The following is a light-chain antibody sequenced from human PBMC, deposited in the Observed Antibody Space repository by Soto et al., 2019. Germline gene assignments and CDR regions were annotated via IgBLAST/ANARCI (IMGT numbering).Light chain of an antibody. CDR2: DVS. CDR1: SSDVGAYNF. J-gene: IGLJ2*01. CDR3: CSYAGTYSPV. V-gene: IGLV2-11*01. Sequence: QSALTQPPSVSGSPGQSVTISCTGTSSDVGAYNFVSWYQQYPGKAPKLIIFDVSARPSGVPDRFSGSKSGNTASLTISGLQADDEADYYXCSYAGTYSPVLGGGTQLTVL.